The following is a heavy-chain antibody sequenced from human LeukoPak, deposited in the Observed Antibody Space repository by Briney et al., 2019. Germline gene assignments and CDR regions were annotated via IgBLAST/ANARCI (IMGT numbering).Heavy chain of an antibody. D-gene: IGHD2-15*01. CDR2: ITGSGGST. Sequence: QAGGSLRLSCAASGFTFSDYYMSWIRQAPGKGLQWVSAITGSGGSTYYADSVKGRFTISRDNSNDTVYLQMNTLRAEDTALYYCAKTSSHRIRAFFDLWGRGTLVTVSS. CDR3: AKTSSHRIRAFFDL. J-gene: IGHJ2*01. CDR1: GFTFSDYY. V-gene: IGHV3-23*01.